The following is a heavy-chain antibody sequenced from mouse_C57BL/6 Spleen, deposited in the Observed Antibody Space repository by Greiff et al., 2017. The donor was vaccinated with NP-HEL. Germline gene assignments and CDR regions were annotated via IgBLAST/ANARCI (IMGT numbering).Heavy chain of an antibody. V-gene: IGHV1-53*01. CDR2: INPSNGGT. CDR1: GYTFTSYW. CDR3: ARWTYCGRRDCFDY. Sequence: QVQLQQPGTELVKPGASVKLSCKASGYTFTSYWMHWVKQRPGQGLEWIGNINPSNGGTNYNEKFKSKATLTVDKSSSTAYMQLSSLTSEDSAIYYCARWTYCGRRDCFDYWGQGTTLTVSS. D-gene: IGHD1-1*01. J-gene: IGHJ2*01.